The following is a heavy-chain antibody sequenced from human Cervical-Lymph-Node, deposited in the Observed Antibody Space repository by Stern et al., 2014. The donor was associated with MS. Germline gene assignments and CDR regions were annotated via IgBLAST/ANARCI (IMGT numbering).Heavy chain of an antibody. CDR3: ARDGGGVDI. D-gene: IGHD2-8*01. Sequence: QVQLVQSGAEVKKPGSSVKVSCKASGGTFSSYAIRWVRQAPGQGLEWVGGINPNIGIANHAQNFQGRVTITADKSTNTSYMELSSLRSEDTALYYCARDGGGVDIWGQGTMVSVSS. J-gene: IGHJ3*02. CDR2: INPNIGIA. CDR1: GGTFSSYA. V-gene: IGHV1-69*17.